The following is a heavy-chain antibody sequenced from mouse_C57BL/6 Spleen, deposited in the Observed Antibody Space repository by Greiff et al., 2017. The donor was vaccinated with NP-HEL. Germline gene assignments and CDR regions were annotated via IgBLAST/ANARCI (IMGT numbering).Heavy chain of an antibody. V-gene: IGHV1-76*01. CDR3: ARGDYEGAMDY. CDR1: GYTFTDYY. D-gene: IGHD2-4*01. CDR2: IYPGSGNT. Sequence: VQLQQSGAELVRPGASVKLSCKASGYTFTDYYINWVKQRPGQGLEWIARIYPGSGNTYYNEKFKGKATLTAEKSSSTAYMQLSCLTSEDSAVYFCARGDYEGAMDYWGQGTSVTVSS. J-gene: IGHJ4*01.